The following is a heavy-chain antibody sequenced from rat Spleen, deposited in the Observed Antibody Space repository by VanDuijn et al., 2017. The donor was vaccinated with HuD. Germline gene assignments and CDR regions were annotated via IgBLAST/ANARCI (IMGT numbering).Heavy chain of an antibody. Sequence: EVQLVESGGGLVQPGRSMKLSCAAAGYTFSDYGMVWVLQAPTKGLEWVASISYDGSSTYYGDSVKGRFTISRDNAKSTLYLQMNSLRSEDTATYYCARHMANPYYVMDAWGQGASVTVSS. CDR3: ARHMANPYYVMDA. CDR2: ISYDGSST. J-gene: IGHJ4*01. CDR1: GYTFSDYG. D-gene: IGHD3-4*01. V-gene: IGHV5-22*01.